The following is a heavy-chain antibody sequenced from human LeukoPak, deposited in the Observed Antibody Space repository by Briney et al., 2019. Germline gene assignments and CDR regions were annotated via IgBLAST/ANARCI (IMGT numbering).Heavy chain of an antibody. Sequence: PSETLSLTCTVSGGSISSSSYYWGWIRQPPGKGLEWIGSIYYSGSTYYNPSLKSRVTMSVDTSKNQFSLKLSSVTAADTAVYYCARQFSLDFWSTLGAFDIWGQGTMVTVSS. D-gene: IGHD3-3*01. V-gene: IGHV4-39*01. CDR1: GGSISSSSYY. CDR2: IYYSGST. J-gene: IGHJ3*02. CDR3: ARQFSLDFWSTLGAFDI.